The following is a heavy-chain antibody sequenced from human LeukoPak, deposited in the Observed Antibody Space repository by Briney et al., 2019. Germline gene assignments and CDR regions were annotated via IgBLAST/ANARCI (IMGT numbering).Heavy chain of an antibody. CDR1: GGSFSGYY. J-gene: IGHJ3*02. D-gene: IGHD2-15*01. CDR2: INHSGST. CDR3: ARVGVVVVVAAFDAFDI. V-gene: IGHV4-34*01. Sequence: SETLSLTCAVYGGSFSGYYWSWIRQPPGKGLEWIGEINHSGSTNYNPSLKSRVTISVDTSKNQFSLKLSSVTAADTAVYYCARVGVVVVVAAFDAFDIWGQGTMVTVSS.